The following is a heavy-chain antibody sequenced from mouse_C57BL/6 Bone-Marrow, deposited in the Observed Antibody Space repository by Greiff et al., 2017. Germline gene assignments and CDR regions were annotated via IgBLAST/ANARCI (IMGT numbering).Heavy chain of an antibody. CDR1: GFTFSSYG. CDR2: ISSGGSYT. Sequence: DVKLVESGGDLVKPGGSLKLSCAASGFTFSSYGLSWVRQTPDKRLEWVATISSGGSYTYYPDSVKGRFTISRDNAKNTLYLQMSSLKSEDTAMYYCARPMDYWGQGTSVTVSS. CDR3: ARPMDY. J-gene: IGHJ4*01. V-gene: IGHV5-6*02.